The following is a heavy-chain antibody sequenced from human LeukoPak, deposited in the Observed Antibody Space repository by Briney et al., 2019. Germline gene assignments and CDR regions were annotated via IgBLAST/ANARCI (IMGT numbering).Heavy chain of an antibody. J-gene: IGHJ4*02. CDR3: TTGNDILTSFYE. CDR1: GGTFDDYA. D-gene: IGHD3-9*01. V-gene: IGHV3-9*01. CDR2: ISWNSVDV. Sequence: GGSLRLSCVLSGGTFDDYAMHWVRQSPGRGLEWVSGISWNSVDVVYTASVRGRFTISRDNAKNSSYLQMKNLRPEDTALYYCTTGNDILTSFYEWGQGTLVTVS.